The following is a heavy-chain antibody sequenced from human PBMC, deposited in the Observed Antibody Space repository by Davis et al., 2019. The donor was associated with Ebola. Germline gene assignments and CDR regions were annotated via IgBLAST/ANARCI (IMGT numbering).Heavy chain of an antibody. CDR3: ARQGGCSSTSCYTNHNWFDP. CDR2: IYPGDTDT. J-gene: IGHJ5*02. D-gene: IGHD2-2*02. V-gene: IGHV5-51*01. CDR1: GYSFTSYW. Sequence: GESLKISCKGSGYSFTSYWIGWVRQMPGKGLEWMGIIYPGDTDTRYSPSFKGQVTISADKSISTAYLQWSSLEASDTAMYYCARQGGCSSTSCYTNHNWFDPWGQGTLVTVSS.